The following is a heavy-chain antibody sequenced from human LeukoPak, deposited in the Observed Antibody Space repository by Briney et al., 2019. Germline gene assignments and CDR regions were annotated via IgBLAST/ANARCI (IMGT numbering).Heavy chain of an antibody. Sequence: GGSLRLSCAASGFTFRNYAMSWVRQAPGKGLEWVSAISDGGTSTFYADSVKGRFTISRDNSYNTLYLQMNTLRAEDTAIYYCAKARGKAAPGWLDPWGQGTLVTVSS. CDR3: AKARGKAAPGWLDP. V-gene: IGHV3-23*01. J-gene: IGHJ5*02. D-gene: IGHD6-13*01. CDR1: GFTFRNYA. CDR2: ISDGGTST.